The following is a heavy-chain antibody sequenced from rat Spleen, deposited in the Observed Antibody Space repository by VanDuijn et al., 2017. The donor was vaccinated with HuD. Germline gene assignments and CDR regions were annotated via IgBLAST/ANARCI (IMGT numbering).Heavy chain of an antibody. Sequence: EVQLVESGGGLVQPGRSLKLSCAASGFTWSNYVMAWVRQAPTKGLEWVASTSTGGGFTFYRDSVKGRFTVSRDNAENTVYLQMNSLRSEDTATYFCAREGNYGGAFDYWGQGVMVTVSS. J-gene: IGHJ2*01. V-gene: IGHV5S13*01. D-gene: IGHD1-11*01. CDR3: AREGNYGGAFDY. CDR2: TSTGGGFT. CDR1: GFTWSNYV.